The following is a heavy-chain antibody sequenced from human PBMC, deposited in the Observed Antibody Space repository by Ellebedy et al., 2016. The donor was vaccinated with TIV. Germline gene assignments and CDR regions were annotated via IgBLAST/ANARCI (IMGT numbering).Heavy chain of an antibody. CDR3: ARDPGIVVAGTVPPNIGFDC. Sequence: GESLKISCAASGFSFGSYWMLWVRQPPGKGLEWVSRIKADGSGITYADSVRGRFTISRDNAENTLYLQMDSLRVEDTAVYYCARDPGIVVAGTVPPNIGFDCWGQGTLVTVSS. J-gene: IGHJ4*02. CDR1: GFSFGSYW. D-gene: IGHD6-19*01. V-gene: IGHV3-74*03. CDR2: IKADGSGI.